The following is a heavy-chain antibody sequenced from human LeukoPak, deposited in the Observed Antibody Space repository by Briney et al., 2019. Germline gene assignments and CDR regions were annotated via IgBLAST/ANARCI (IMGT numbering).Heavy chain of an antibody. CDR1: GFTFSSYW. D-gene: IGHD3-22*01. V-gene: IGHV3-74*01. J-gene: IGHJ4*02. CDR3: ARDHYYDSSGYYY. CDR2: INSDGSST. Sequence: GGSLRLSCAASGFTFSSYWMHWVCQAPGKGLVWVSRINSDGSSTSYADSVKGRFTISRDNAKNTLYLQMNSLRDEDTAVYYCARDHYYDSSGYYYWGQGTLVTVSS.